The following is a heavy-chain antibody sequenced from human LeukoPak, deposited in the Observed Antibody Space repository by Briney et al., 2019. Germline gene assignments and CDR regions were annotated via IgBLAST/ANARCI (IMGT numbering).Heavy chain of an antibody. CDR1: GGSISSSSYY. Sequence: SETLSLTCTVSGGSISSSSYYWGWIRQPPGKGLEWIGSIYYSGSTYYNPSLKSRVTISVDTSKNQFSLKLSSVTAADTAVYYCARGGVLRFLESPEDRSYHFDYWGQGTLVTVSS. J-gene: IGHJ4*02. CDR3: ARGGVLRFLESPEDRSYHFDY. V-gene: IGHV4-39*01. CDR2: IYYSGST. D-gene: IGHD3-3*01.